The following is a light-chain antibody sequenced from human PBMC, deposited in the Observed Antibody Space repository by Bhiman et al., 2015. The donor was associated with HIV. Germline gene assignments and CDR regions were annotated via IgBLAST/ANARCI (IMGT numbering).Light chain of an antibody. CDR2: ENN. V-gene: IGLV1-51*02. Sequence: QSVLTQPPSVSAAPGQKVTISCSGSSSNIGNNYVSWYQQLPRTAPKLLIYENNKRPSGIPDRFSGSKSATSATLGITGLQTGDEADYYCGTWDSSLSAEVFGGGTKLTVL. CDR1: SSNIGNNY. J-gene: IGLJ3*02. CDR3: GTWDSSLSAEV.